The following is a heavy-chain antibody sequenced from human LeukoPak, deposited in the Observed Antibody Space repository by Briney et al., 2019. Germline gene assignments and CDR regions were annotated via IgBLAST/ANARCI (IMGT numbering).Heavy chain of an antibody. J-gene: IGHJ4*02. CDR2: IYYSGST. CDR1: GGSISSSSYY. V-gene: IGHV4-39*01. Sequence: TPSETLSLTCTVSGGSISSSSYYWGWIRQPPGKGLEWIGSIYYSGSTYYNPSLKSRVTISVDTSKNQFSLKLSSVTAADTAVYYCASSQTVGYGDYGFDYWGQGTLVTVSS. CDR3: ASSQTVGYGDYGFDY. D-gene: IGHD4-17*01.